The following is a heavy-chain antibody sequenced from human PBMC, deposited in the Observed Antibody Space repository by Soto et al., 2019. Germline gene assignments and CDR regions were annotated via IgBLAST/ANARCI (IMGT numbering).Heavy chain of an antibody. D-gene: IGHD5-18*01. Sequence: EVQLVETGVGLIQPGGSLRLSCAASGFTVSSNYMSWVRQAPGKGLEWVSVIYSGGSTYYADSVKGRFTISRDNSKNTLYLQMNSLRAEDTAVYYCARVAMVTWFDYWGQGTLVTVSS. V-gene: IGHV3-53*02. CDR2: IYSGGST. CDR3: ARVAMVTWFDY. CDR1: GFTVSSNY. J-gene: IGHJ4*02.